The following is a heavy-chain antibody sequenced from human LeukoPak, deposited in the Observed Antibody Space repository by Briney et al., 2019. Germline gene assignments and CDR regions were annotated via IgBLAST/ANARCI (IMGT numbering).Heavy chain of an antibody. Sequence: ASVKVSCKVSGYTLTELSMHWVRQAPGKGLEWMGGFDPEDGETIYAQKFQGRVTMTEDTSTDTAYMELSSLRSEDTAVYYCARGEYSSSSFAYWGQGTLVTVSS. CDR3: ARGEYSSSSFAY. CDR1: GYTLTELS. D-gene: IGHD6-6*01. J-gene: IGHJ4*02. V-gene: IGHV1-24*01. CDR2: FDPEDGET.